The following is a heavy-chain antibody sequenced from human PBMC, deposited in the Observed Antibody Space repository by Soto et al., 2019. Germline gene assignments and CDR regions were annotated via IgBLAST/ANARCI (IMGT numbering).Heavy chain of an antibody. CDR2: IHPGDSDT. CDR1: GYSFTNYW. Sequence: EVQLVQSGAEVKKAGESLKISCQGSGYSFTNYWVGWVRQIPGRGLEWMGIIHPGDSDTRYSPFFQGQVTISADKSISTAYLQWSSLKASDTAMYYCARHNLYSSTWFEGWFDPWGQGTLVTVSS. D-gene: IGHD6-13*01. CDR3: ARHNLYSSTWFEGWFDP. V-gene: IGHV5-51*03. J-gene: IGHJ5*02.